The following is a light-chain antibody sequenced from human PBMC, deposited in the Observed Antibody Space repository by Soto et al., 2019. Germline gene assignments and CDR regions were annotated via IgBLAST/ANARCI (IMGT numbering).Light chain of an antibody. Sequence: EIVLTQSPGTLSLSLGERATLSCRASQSVSSSYLAWYQQKPGQAPRLLIYGASSRATGIPDRFSGSGSGTDFTLTISRLEPEDFAVYYCQQHGRSSWTFGQGTNVEIK. V-gene: IGKV3-20*01. CDR1: QSVSSSY. CDR2: GAS. J-gene: IGKJ1*01. CDR3: QQHGRSSWT.